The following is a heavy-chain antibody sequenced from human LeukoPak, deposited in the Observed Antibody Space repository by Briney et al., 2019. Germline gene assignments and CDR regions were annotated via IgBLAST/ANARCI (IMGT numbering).Heavy chain of an antibody. CDR1: RFTFRNHG. CDR2: IWYDGSDT. V-gene: IGHV3-33*01. Sequence: GRSLRLSCAASRFTFRNHGMHWVRQAPGKGLEWVAVIWYDGSDTYYTDSVTGRFTISRDNSRNTLYLQMNSLRVEDTAVYYCARDRSLRYFDYWGQGTVVTVSS. J-gene: IGHJ4*02. CDR3: ARDRSLRYFDY.